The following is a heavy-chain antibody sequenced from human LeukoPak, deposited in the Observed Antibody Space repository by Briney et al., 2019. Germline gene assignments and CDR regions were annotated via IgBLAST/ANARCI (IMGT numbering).Heavy chain of an antibody. Sequence: GGSLRLSCAASGFTFSSYGMHWVRQAPGKGLEWVAVISYDGSNKYYADSVKGRFTISRDNSKNTLYLQMNSLRAEDTAVYYCAKDSSVAAPYGMDVWGQGTTVTVPS. CDR3: AKDSSVAAPYGMDV. V-gene: IGHV3-30*18. J-gene: IGHJ6*02. CDR1: GFTFSSYG. D-gene: IGHD6-19*01. CDR2: ISYDGSNK.